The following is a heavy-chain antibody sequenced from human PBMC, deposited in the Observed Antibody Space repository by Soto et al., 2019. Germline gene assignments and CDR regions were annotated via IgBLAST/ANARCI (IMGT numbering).Heavy chain of an antibody. CDR2: IIPIFGTA. Sequence: SVQVSWKASGGTFSSYAIIWVRQAPGQGLEWMGGIIPIFGTANYAQKFQGRVTITADESTSTAYMELSSLRSEDTAVYYCARVNGGSYFVRYYYYGMDVWGQGTTVTVS. D-gene: IGHD1-26*01. J-gene: IGHJ6*02. CDR1: GGTFSSYA. V-gene: IGHV1-69*13. CDR3: ARVNGGSYFVRYYYYGMDV.